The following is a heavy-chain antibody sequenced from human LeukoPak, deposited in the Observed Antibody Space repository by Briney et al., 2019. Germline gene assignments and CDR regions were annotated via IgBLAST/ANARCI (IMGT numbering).Heavy chain of an antibody. V-gene: IGHV4-34*01. D-gene: IGHD1-14*01. Sequence: SETLSLTCAVYGGSFSGYYWSWIRQPPGKGLEWIGVINHSGSTNYNPSLKSRVTISVDTSKNQFSLKLSSVTAADTAVYYCARAHSRNYSMDVWGQGTTVTVSS. J-gene: IGHJ6*02. CDR2: INHSGST. CDR3: ARAHSRNYSMDV. CDR1: GGSFSGYY.